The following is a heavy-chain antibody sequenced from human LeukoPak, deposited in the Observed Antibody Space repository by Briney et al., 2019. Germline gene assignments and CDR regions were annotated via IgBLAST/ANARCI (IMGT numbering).Heavy chain of an antibody. CDR2: FDPEDGET. D-gene: IGHD4-17*01. J-gene: IGHJ4*02. V-gene: IGHV1-24*01. CDR3: ATGTETQLALDY. CDR1: GYTLTELS. Sequence: ASVKVSCKVSGYTLTELSMHWVRQAPGKGLEWMGGFDPEDGETTYAQNLQGRVTMTEDTSTDIAYLELSSLRSEDTAVYYCATGTETQLALDYWGQGTLVTVSS.